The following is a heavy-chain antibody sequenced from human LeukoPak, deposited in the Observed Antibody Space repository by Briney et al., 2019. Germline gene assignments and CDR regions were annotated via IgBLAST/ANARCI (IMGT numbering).Heavy chain of an antibody. CDR3: ARDPDIGYGSGSYDY. CDR1: GFTFSSYE. D-gene: IGHD3-10*01. CDR2: ISSSGSTI. J-gene: IGHJ4*02. V-gene: IGHV3-48*03. Sequence: GGSLRLSYAASGFTFSSYEMNWVRQAPGKGLEWVSYISSSGSTIYYADSVKGRFTISRDNAKNSLYLQMNSLRAEDTAVYYCARDPDIGYGSGSYDYWGQGTLVTVSS.